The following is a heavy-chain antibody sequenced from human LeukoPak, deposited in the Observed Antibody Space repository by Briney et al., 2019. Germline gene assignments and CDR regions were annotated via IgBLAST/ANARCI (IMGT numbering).Heavy chain of an antibody. CDR3: ARGTMFPYYSDY. Sequence: GGSLRLSCAASGFIFSDYYMSWIRQAPGKGLEWVSYISSSGSTMYYTDSVKGRFTISRDNAKDSLYLQMNSLRAEDTAVYYCARGTMFPYYSDYWGQGTLVTVSS. CDR2: ISSSGSTM. V-gene: IGHV3-11*01. CDR1: GFIFSDYY. D-gene: IGHD3-10*02. J-gene: IGHJ4*02.